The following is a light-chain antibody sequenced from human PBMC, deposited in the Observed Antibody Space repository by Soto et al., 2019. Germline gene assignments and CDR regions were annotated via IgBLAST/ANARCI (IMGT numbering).Light chain of an antibody. Sequence: DIVMTQSPLSLPVTPGEPASISCRSSQSVLHSNGYNYLDWYLQKPGQSPQLLIYWGSNRASGVPDRFSGSGLGTDFTLQISRVEAEYVGVYYCMQAVHTPPYPFGQGTKLEIK. CDR3: MQAVHTPPYP. J-gene: IGKJ2*01. CDR2: WGS. CDR1: QSVLHSNGYNY. V-gene: IGKV2-28*01.